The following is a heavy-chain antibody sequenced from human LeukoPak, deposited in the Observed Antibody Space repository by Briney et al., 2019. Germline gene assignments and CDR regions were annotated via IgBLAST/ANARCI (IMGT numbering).Heavy chain of an antibody. V-gene: IGHV3-48*02. CDR1: GFTFSSHS. D-gene: IGHD6-13*01. J-gene: IGHJ4*02. CDR2: ISSSSSTI. Sequence: GGSLRLSCAASGFTFSSHSMHWVRQAPGKGLAWVSYISSSSSTIYYADSVKGRSTISRDNAKNSLFLQMNSLRDGDTAVYYCARVPCSTGTYDYWGQGTLVTVSS. CDR3: ARVPCSTGTYDY.